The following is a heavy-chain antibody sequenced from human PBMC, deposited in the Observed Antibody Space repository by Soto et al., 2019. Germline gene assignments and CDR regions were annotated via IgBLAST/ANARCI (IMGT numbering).Heavy chain of an antibody. Sequence: GGSLSLSCAASGFPFSSYSMSWVRQAPGKGLEWVSAISGSGGSTYYADSVKGRFTISRDNSKNTLYLQMNSLRAEDTAVYYCAKALPMSAAFDYWGQGTLVTVSS. J-gene: IGHJ4*02. D-gene: IGHD6-25*01. CDR2: ISGSGGST. CDR1: GFPFSSYS. V-gene: IGHV3-23*01. CDR3: AKALPMSAAFDY.